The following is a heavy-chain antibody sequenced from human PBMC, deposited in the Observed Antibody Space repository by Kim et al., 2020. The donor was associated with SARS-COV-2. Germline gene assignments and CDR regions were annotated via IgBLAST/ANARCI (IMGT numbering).Heavy chain of an antibody. CDR3: ARCGLYYDSGSYYTNCYFDY. Sequence: SETLSLTCAVYGGSFSGYYWNWIRQPPGKGLEWIGEINHSGSTNYNPSLKSRVTISVDTSKNQFSLKLSSVTAADTAVYYCARCGLYYDSGSYYTNCYFDYWGQGTLVTVSS. V-gene: IGHV4-34*01. J-gene: IGHJ4*02. CDR2: INHSGST. CDR1: GGSFSGYY. D-gene: IGHD3-10*01.